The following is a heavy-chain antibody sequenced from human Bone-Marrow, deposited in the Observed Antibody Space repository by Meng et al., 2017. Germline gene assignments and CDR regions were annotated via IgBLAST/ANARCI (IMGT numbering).Heavy chain of an antibody. V-gene: IGHV1-2*02. J-gene: IGHJ3*02. CDR1: GYTFTGYY. CDR3: ARAPTTVTTQRAFDI. Sequence: ASVKVSCKASGYTFTGYYMHWVRQAPGQGLEWMGWINPNSGGTNYAQKFQGRVTMTRDTSISTAYMELSRLRSDDTAVYYCARAPTTVTTQRAFDIWGQGTRVTCSS. CDR2: INPNSGGT. D-gene: IGHD4-17*01.